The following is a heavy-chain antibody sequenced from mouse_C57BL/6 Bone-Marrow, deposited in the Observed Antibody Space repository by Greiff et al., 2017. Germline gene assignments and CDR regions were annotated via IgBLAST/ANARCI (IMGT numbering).Heavy chain of an antibody. CDR1: GFSLSTFGMG. V-gene: IGHV8-8*01. J-gene: IGHJ3*01. CDR3: APCHYSNYLGFAY. Sequence: QVTLKESGPGILQPSQTLSLTCSFSGFSLSTFGMGVGWIRQPSGKGLEWLAHIWWDDDKYYNPALKRRLTISKDTSKNQVFRKIANVDTADTATYYCAPCHYSNYLGFAYWGQGTLVTVSA. CDR2: IWWDDDK. D-gene: IGHD2-5*01.